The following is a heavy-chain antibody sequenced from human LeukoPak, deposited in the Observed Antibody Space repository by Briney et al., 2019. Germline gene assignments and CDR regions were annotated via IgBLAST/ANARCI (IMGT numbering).Heavy chain of an antibody. CDR3: ASDGYNPNFDY. Sequence: GGSLRLSCTVSGFTVSSNSMSWIRQAPGKGLEWVSFIYSDNTHYSDSVKGRFTISRDNAKNSLYLQMNSLRAEDTAVYYCASDGYNPNFDYWGQGTLVTVSS. V-gene: IGHV3-53*01. D-gene: IGHD5-24*01. CDR2: IYSDNT. J-gene: IGHJ4*02. CDR1: GFTVSSNS.